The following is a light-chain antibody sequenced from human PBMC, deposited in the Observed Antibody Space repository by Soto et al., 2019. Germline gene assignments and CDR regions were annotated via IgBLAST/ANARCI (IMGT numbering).Light chain of an antibody. J-gene: IGKJ1*01. Sequence: DIQMTQSPSTLSGSVGYRVTITCRASQTISSWLAWYQQKPGKAPKLLIYKASTLKSGVPSRFSGSGSGTEFTLTISSLQPDDFATYYCQHYNRYSEAFGQGTKVELK. V-gene: IGKV1-5*03. CDR2: KAS. CDR1: QTISSW. CDR3: QHYNRYSEA.